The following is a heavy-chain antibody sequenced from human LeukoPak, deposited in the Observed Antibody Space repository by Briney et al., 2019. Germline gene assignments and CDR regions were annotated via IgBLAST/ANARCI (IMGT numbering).Heavy chain of an antibody. V-gene: IGHV1-69*05. CDR1: GGTFNSFA. CDR3: AKTGQLSFGYY. D-gene: IGHD3-16*01. CDR2: IIPMFGIT. J-gene: IGHJ4*02. Sequence: SLKVSCKASGGTFNSFAISWVRQAPGQKLGWVGRIIPMFGITNSTQKLQGRIAITTDDSTSTAYMELSSLTSEDTAVYYCAKTGQLSFGYYWGQGTLVTVSS.